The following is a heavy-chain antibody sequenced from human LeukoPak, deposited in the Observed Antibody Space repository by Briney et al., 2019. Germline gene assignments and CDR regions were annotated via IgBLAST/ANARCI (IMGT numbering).Heavy chain of an antibody. CDR3: TRRGASHDWFDP. CDR2: IYPGDSDT. D-gene: IGHD4/OR15-4a*01. V-gene: IGHV5-51*01. Sequence: GESLKISCKGSGYSSATYWIAWVRQMQGKGRGWMGIIYPGDSDTRYSPSFQGQVTISADNSINTAYLQWSSLKASDTAIYYCTRRGASHDWFDPWGQGTLVTVSS. CDR1: GYSSATYW. J-gene: IGHJ5*02.